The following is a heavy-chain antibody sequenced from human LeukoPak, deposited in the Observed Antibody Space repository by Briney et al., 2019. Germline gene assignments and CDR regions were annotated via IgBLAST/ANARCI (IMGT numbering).Heavy chain of an antibody. CDR2: IYYSGST. CDR1: GGSISRGDYY. D-gene: IGHD4-17*01. CDR3: ARAYGDSGHFQH. V-gene: IGHV4-30-4*08. J-gene: IGHJ1*01. Sequence: PSQTLSLTCTVSGGSISRGDYYWSWIRQPPGKGLEWIGYIYYSGSTYYNPSLKSRVTISVDTSKNQFSLKLSSVTAADTAVYYCARAYGDSGHFQHWGQGTLVTVSS.